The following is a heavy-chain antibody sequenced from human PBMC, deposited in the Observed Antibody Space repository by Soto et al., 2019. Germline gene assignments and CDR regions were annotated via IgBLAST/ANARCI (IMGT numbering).Heavy chain of an antibody. V-gene: IGHV3-23*01. J-gene: IGHJ4*02. CDR3: AKSTSGWYFDY. D-gene: IGHD6-19*01. CDR1: GFTFSSYA. CDR2: ISGSGDST. Sequence: VQLLESGGGVVQPGGSLRLSCAASGFTFSSYAMNWVRQAPGKGLEWVAVISGSGDSTYYADSVKGRFTICRDNYKNTLYQQMNSLREENTVGYYWAKSTSGWYFDYWGQGTLVTVSS.